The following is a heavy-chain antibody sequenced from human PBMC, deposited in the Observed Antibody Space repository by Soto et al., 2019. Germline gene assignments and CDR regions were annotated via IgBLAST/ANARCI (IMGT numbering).Heavy chain of an antibody. V-gene: IGHV3-23*01. CDR3: ARERVTTTDFDY. Sequence: EVHLLESGGGLVQPGGSLRLSCVASGFTFSTYPMSWVRQAPGEGLEWVSIITDGGKTTYYADSVKGRFTISRDNSKNTLYLQMNSLRAEDTAAYYCARERVTTTDFDYWGQGTLVTVSS. J-gene: IGHJ4*02. CDR2: ITDGGKTT. CDR1: GFTFSTYP. D-gene: IGHD4-17*01.